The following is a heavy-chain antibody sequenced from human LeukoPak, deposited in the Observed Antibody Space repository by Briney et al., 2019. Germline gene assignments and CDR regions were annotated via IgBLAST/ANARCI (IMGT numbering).Heavy chain of an antibody. Sequence: PSETLSLTCTVSGGSISNYYWSWIRQSPVKGLEWIGYIYFSGATNYNPSLKSRVTISVDTSKNQFSLKLSSDTAADTAVYYCAREDPQTTVPEGLDVWGQGTTVTVSS. V-gene: IGHV4-59*01. J-gene: IGHJ6*02. CDR2: IYFSGAT. CDR1: GGSISNYY. CDR3: AREDPQTTVPEGLDV. D-gene: IGHD4-17*01.